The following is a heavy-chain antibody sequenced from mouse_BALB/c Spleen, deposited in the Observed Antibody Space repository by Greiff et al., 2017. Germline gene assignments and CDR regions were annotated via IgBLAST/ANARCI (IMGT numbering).Heavy chain of an antibody. D-gene: IGHD1-1*01. J-gene: IGHJ2*01. CDR3: AREGVVANFDY. CDR1: GFTFSSYA. CDR2: ISSGGST. V-gene: IGHV5-6-5*01. Sequence: EVKLMESGGGLVKPGGSLKLSCAASGFTFSSYAMSWVRQTPEKRLEWVASISSGGSTYYPDSVKGRFTISRDNARNILYLQMSSLRSEDTAMYYCAREGVVANFDYWGQGTTLTVSS.